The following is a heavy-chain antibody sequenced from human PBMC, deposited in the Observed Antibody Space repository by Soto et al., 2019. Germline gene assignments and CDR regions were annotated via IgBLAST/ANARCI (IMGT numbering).Heavy chain of an antibody. CDR3: ARVVPWGSGYGSGSYSGGFDY. Sequence: SETLSLTCTVSGGSVSSGSYYWSWIRQPPGKGLEWIGYIYYSGSTNYNPSLKSRVTISVDTSKNQFSLKLSSVTAAETAVYYCARVVPWGSGYGSGSYSGGFDYWGQGTLVTVSS. CDR1: GGSVSSGSYY. CDR2: IYYSGST. D-gene: IGHD3-10*01. J-gene: IGHJ4*02. V-gene: IGHV4-61*01.